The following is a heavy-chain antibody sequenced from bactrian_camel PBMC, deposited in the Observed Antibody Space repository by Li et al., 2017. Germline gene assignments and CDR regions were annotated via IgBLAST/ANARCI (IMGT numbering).Heavy chain of an antibody. D-gene: IGHD7*01. J-gene: IGHJ4*01. CDR1: GFTYYATC. CDR3: AAAKQINPSCTGANSY. Sequence: HVQLVESGGGKVQAGGSLRLSCAFSGFTYYATCMAWFRQAPGKERERVAVISIAGRTTYAEFVEGRFTISKDNAKNTLTLQMSSLKYEDTAMYYCAAAKQINPSCTGANSYWGQGTQVTVSS. V-gene: IGHV3S53*01. CDR2: ISIAGRT.